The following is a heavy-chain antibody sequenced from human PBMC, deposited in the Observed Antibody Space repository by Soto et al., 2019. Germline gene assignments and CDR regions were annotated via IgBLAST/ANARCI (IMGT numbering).Heavy chain of an antibody. Sequence: PGGSLRLSCAASGFTVGSNYMSWVRQAPGKGLEWVSVIYSGGSTYYADSVKGRFTISRDNSKNTLYLQMNSLRAEDTAVYYCARDGDGYRYYFDYWGQGTLVTVSS. CDR2: IYSGGST. CDR1: GFTVGSNY. J-gene: IGHJ4*02. V-gene: IGHV3-53*01. CDR3: ARDGDGYRYYFDY. D-gene: IGHD5-12*01.